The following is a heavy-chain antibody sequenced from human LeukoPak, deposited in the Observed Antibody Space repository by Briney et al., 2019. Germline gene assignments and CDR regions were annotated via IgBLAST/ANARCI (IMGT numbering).Heavy chain of an antibody. V-gene: IGHV4-34*01. D-gene: IGHD3-10*01. J-gene: IGHJ4*02. CDR1: GGSFSGYY. CDR2: INHSGST. Sequence: SSETLSLTCAVYGGSFSGYYWSWIRQPPGKGLEWIGEINHSGSTNYNPSLKSRVTISVDTSKNQFSLKLSSVTAADMAVYYCARGGELWFGSTGDFDYWGQGTLGTVSS. CDR3: ARGGELWFGSTGDFDY.